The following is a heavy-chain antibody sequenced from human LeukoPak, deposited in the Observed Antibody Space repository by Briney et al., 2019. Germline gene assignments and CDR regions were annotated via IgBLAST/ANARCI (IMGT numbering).Heavy chain of an antibody. V-gene: IGHV1-18*01. Sequence: ASVKVSCKASGYTFTSHGISWVRQAPGQGLEWLGWISADNGNTNYAQKVQGRVTMTTDTSTSTAYMELRSLRSDDTAVYYCAREPYYYDSIGLDYWGQGTLVTVSS. CDR3: AREPYYYDSIGLDY. CDR1: GYTFTSHG. CDR2: ISADNGNT. D-gene: IGHD3-22*01. J-gene: IGHJ4*02.